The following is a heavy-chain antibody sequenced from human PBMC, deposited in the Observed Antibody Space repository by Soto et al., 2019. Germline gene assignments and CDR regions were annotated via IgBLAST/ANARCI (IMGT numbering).Heavy chain of an antibody. D-gene: IGHD6-13*01. V-gene: IGHV1-8*01. Sequence: ASVKVSCKASGYTFTSYDINWVRQATGQGLEWMGWMNPNSGNTGYAQKFQGRVTMTRNTSISTAYMELSSLRSEDTAVYYCARGAARSSWYRSDDDFDIWGQGTMVT. CDR2: MNPNSGNT. J-gene: IGHJ3*02. CDR3: ARGAARSSWYRSDDDFDI. CDR1: GYTFTSYD.